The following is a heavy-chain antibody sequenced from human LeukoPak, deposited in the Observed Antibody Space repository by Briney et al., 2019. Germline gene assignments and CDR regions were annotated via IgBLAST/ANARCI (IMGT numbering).Heavy chain of an antibody. J-gene: IGHJ5*02. CDR3: ARDPHPIAARAFGYNWFDH. CDR2: IYYSGST. V-gene: IGHV4-39*07. Sequence: SETLSLTCTVSGGSISSSSHYWGWIRQPPGKGLEWIGSIYYSGSTYYNPSLKSRVTISVDTSKNQFSLKLSSVTAADTAVYYCARDPHPIAARAFGYNWFDHWGQGTLVTVSS. CDR1: GGSISSSSHY. D-gene: IGHD6-6*01.